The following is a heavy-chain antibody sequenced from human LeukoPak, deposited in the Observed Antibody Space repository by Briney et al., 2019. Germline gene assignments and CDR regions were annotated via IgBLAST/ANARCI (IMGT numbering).Heavy chain of an antibody. V-gene: IGHV3-48*03. CDR3: AELGITMIGGV. D-gene: IGHD3-10*02. CDR2: ISSSGSTI. CDR1: GFTFSSYE. Sequence: PGGSLRLSCEVSGFTFSSYEMNWVRQAPGKGLEWVSYISSSGSTIYYADSVKGRFTISRDNAKNSLYLQMNSLRAEDTAVYYCAELGITMIGGVWGKGTTVTISS. J-gene: IGHJ6*04.